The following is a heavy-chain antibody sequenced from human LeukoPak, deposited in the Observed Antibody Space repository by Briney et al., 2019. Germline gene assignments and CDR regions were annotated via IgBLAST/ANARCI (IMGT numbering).Heavy chain of an antibody. CDR2: IYYSGST. Sequence: SETLSLTCTVSGGSISSGGYYWSWIRQHPGKGLEWIGYIYYSGSTYYNPSLKSRVTISVDTSKNQFSQKLSSVTAADTAVYYCARASSLWWFYFDYWGQGTLVTVSS. D-gene: IGHD2-15*01. V-gene: IGHV4-31*03. J-gene: IGHJ4*02. CDR1: GGSISSGGYY. CDR3: ARASSLWWFYFDY.